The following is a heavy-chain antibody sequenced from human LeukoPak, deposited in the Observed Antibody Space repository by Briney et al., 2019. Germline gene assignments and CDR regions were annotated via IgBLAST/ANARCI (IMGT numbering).Heavy chain of an antibody. J-gene: IGHJ4*02. CDR2: MNPNSGNT. CDR3: AREGDYYDSSLHGLYY. CDR1: GYTFTSYD. D-gene: IGHD3-22*01. V-gene: IGHV1-8*03. Sequence: ASVKVSCKASGYTFTSYDINWVRQATGQGLEWMGWMNPNSGNTGYAQKFQGRVTITRNTSISTAYMELSSLRSEDTAVYYCAREGDYYDSSLHGLYYWGQGTLVTVSS.